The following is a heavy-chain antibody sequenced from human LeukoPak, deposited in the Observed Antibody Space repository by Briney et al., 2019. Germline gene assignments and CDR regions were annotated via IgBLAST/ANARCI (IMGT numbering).Heavy chain of an antibody. V-gene: IGHV3-11*01. CDR1: GFTFSDYY. Sequence: PGGSLRLSCAASGFTFSDYYMSWIRQAPGKGLEWVSYISSSGSTIYYADSVNGRFTISRDNAKNSLYLQMNSLRAEDTAVYYCARDRGSSWSYYYYGMDVWGQGTTVTVSS. D-gene: IGHD6-13*01. CDR3: ARDRGSSWSYYYYGMDV. CDR2: ISSSGSTI. J-gene: IGHJ6*02.